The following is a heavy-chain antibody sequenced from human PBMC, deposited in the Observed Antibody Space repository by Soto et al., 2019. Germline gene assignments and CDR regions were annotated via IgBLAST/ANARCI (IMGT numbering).Heavy chain of an antibody. CDR3: ARSRAIRTDAFDI. V-gene: IGHV1-2*04. CDR2: INPNSGGT. CDR1: GYTFTGYY. J-gene: IGHJ3*02. D-gene: IGHD3-10*01. Sequence: GASVKVSCKASGYTFTGYYMHWVRQAPGQGLEWMGWINPNSGGTNYAQKFQGWVTMTRDTSISTAYMELSRLRSDDTAVYYCARSRAIRTDAFDIWGQGTMVTVSS.